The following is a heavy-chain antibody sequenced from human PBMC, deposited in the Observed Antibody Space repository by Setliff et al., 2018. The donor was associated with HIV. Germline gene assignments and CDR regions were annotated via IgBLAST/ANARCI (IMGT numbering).Heavy chain of an antibody. CDR3: ARGRMTVPLDY. CDR2: IHQSGNS. Sequence: KTSETLSLTCAVYGESFSGFYWNWIRQPPGKGLEWIGEIHQSGNSNYNPSLRSRVTILSDMSKNQFSLKLKSVTTADTAVYYCARGRMTVPLDYWGQGTQVTVSS. CDR1: GESFSGFY. D-gene: IGHD2-2*01. J-gene: IGHJ4*02. V-gene: IGHV4-34*01.